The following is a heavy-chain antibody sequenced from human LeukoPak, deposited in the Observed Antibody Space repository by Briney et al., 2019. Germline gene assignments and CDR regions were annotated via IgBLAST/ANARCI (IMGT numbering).Heavy chain of an antibody. CDR1: GGSISSYH. J-gene: IGHJ6*03. CDR2: IYYSGST. V-gene: IGHV4-59*12. Sequence: SETLSLTCTVSGGSISSYHWSWIRQPPGKGLEWIGYIYYSGSTNYNPSLKSRVTMSVDTSKNQFSLKLSSVTAADTAVYYCARDREVRPENLYYDFWSGYYGYYYYMDVWGKGTTVTVSS. CDR3: ARDREVRPENLYYDFWSGYYGYYYYMDV. D-gene: IGHD3-3*01.